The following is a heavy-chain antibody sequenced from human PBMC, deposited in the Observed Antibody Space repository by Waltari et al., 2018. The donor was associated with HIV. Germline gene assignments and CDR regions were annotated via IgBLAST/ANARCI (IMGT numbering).Heavy chain of an antibody. V-gene: IGHV4-34*01. D-gene: IGHD3-3*01. CDR1: GGSFSNYY. CDR2: INHSGST. J-gene: IGHJ6*02. CDR3: ARVDSFWSNYYSGYHYYGMDV. Sequence: QVQLQQWGAGLLKPSETLSLTCAVYGGSFSNYYWSWVRQPPGKGLEWIGEINHSGSTKYNPSLESRVTMSVDTSKNQFSLNVRSVTAADTAVYYCARVDSFWSNYYSGYHYYGMDVWDQGTTVTVSS.